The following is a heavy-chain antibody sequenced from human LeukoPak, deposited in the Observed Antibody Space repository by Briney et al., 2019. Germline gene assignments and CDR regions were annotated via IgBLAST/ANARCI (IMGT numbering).Heavy chain of an antibody. V-gene: IGHV3-15*01. Sequence: GGSLRLSCAASGFTFSNGWMTWVRQAPGKGLEWVGRIKSKTDGGTTDYAAPVKGRFTISRDDSKNTLYLQMNSLKTEDTAVYYCTREAVTANGYFDYWGQGTLVTVSS. D-gene: IGHD2-21*02. CDR1: GFTFSNGW. CDR2: IKSKTDGGTT. J-gene: IGHJ4*02. CDR3: TREAVTANGYFDY.